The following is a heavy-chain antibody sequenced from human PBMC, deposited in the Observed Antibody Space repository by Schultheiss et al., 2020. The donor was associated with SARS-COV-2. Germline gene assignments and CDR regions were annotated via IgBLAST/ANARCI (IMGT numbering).Heavy chain of an antibody. CDR3: ARDSRRAIFGVGPRIGYYYYGMDV. CDR1: GFTFSGSA. Sequence: GGSLRLSCAASGFTFSGSAMHWVRQASGKGLEWVGRIRSKANSYATAYAASVKGRFTISRDDSKNTAYLQMNSLKTEDTAVYYCARDSRRAIFGVGPRIGYYYYGMDVWGQGTTVTVSS. D-gene: IGHD3-3*01. CDR2: IRSKANSYAT. J-gene: IGHJ6*02. V-gene: IGHV3-73*01.